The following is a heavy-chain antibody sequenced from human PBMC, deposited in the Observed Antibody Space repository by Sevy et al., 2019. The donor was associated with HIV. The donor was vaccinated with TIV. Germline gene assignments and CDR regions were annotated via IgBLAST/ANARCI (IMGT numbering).Heavy chain of an antibody. CDR2: ISHDGNYK. CDR3: ARLFSCGGDCYYLDY. V-gene: IGHV3-30-3*01. CDR1: GFTSSNDD. J-gene: IGHJ4*02. Sequence: GGSLRLSCAASGFTSSNDDMHWVRQAPGKGLEWVAVISHDGNYKNYADSVKVRFTISRDDFKNTLYLQMSSLRPEDTAVYFCARLFSCGGDCYYLDYWGQGALVTVSS. D-gene: IGHD2-21*02.